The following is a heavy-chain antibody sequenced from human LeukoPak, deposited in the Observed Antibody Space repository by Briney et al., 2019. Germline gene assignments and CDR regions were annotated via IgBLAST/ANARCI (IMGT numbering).Heavy chain of an antibody. D-gene: IGHD6-19*01. CDR1: GYTFTDYY. J-gene: IGHJ4*02. CDR3: ASSGVPVAATGY. CDR2: INPDSGGT. Sequence: GASVKVSCKASGYTFTDYYMHWVRQAPGQGLEWMGWINPDSGGTKFAQKFQGRVTMTRDTSISTAYMELSRLISDDTAVYYCASSGVPVAATGYWGQGTLVTVSS. V-gene: IGHV1-2*02.